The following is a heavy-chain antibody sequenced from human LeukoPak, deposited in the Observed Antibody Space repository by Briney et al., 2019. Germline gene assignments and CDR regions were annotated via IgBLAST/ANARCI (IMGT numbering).Heavy chain of an antibody. CDR3: AANDIVGAQLDY. CDR2: IYYSGST. V-gene: IGHV4-39*07. J-gene: IGHJ4*02. CDR1: GGSISSGSYY. D-gene: IGHD1-26*01. Sequence: SETLSLTCTVSGGSISSGSYYWGWIRQPPGKGLEWIGSIYYSGSTYYNPSLKSRVTISVDTSKNQFSLKLSSVTAADTAVYYCAANDIVGAQLDYWGQGTLVTVSS.